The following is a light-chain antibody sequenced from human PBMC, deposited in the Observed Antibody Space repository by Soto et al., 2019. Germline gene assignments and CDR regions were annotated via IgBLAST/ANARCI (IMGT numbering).Light chain of an antibody. V-gene: IGLV2-11*01. Sequence: QSVLTQSRSVSGSPGQSVTISCTGTSSDVGGYNYVSWYQQHPGKAPKLMIYDVSKRPSGVPDRFSGSKSGNTASLTISGLQAEDEADYYCCSYAGSYTPNVFGTGTKVTVL. CDR2: DVS. J-gene: IGLJ1*01. CDR3: CSYAGSYTPNV. CDR1: SSDVGGYNY.